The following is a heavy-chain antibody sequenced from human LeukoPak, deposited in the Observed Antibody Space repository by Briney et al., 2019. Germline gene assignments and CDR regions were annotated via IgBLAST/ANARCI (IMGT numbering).Heavy chain of an antibody. CDR1: GYTFNSYD. CDR3: AREYSSSWKSYAFDI. V-gene: IGHV1-8*03. D-gene: IGHD6-13*01. Sequence: ASVKVSCKASGYTFNSYDINWVRQATGQGLEWMGWMNPNSGNTGYAQKFQGRVTITADKSTSTAYMELSSLRSEDTAVYYCAREYSSSWKSYAFDIWGQGTMVTVSS. CDR2: MNPNSGNT. J-gene: IGHJ3*02.